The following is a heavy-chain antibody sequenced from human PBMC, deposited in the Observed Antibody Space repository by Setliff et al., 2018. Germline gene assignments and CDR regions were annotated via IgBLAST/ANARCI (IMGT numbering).Heavy chain of an antibody. CDR2: INPNSGGT. J-gene: IGHJ6*03. V-gene: IGHV1-2*04. CDR3: ARNYDYYYYMDV. Sequence: ASVKVSCKASGYTFTGYYMHWVRQAPGQGLEWMGWINPNSGGTNYAQKFQGWVTMTRDTSISTAYMELSRLRSDDTAVYYCARNYDYYYYMDVWGKGTTVTVSS. CDR1: GYTFTGYY.